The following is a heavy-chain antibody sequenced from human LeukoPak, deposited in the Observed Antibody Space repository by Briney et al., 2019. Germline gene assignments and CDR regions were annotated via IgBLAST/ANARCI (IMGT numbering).Heavy chain of an antibody. Sequence: GGSLILSCAASGFTFSIYSINWVRKAPGKGLEWVSSISSSNYIYYADSVKGRFTISRDNANNSLFLQMNSLRAEDTAVYYCARDGSGWSFDYWGQGTLVTVSS. CDR3: ARDGSGWSFDY. CDR1: GFTFSIYS. J-gene: IGHJ4*02. CDR2: ISSSNYI. D-gene: IGHD6-19*01. V-gene: IGHV3-21*01.